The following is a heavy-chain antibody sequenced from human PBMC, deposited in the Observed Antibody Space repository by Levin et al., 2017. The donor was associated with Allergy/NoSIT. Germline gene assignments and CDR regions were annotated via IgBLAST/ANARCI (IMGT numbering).Heavy chain of an antibody. Sequence: GGSLRLSCAASGFSFSDYAMTWVRQAQGKGLERVSDITGGGSSTYYGDSVKGRFTVSRDNSKNMLYLEMNSLRAEDTAVYYCAKKQGGTSGFSFDVWGQGTTVTVSS. J-gene: IGHJ3*01. CDR2: ITGGGSST. D-gene: IGHD1-1*01. CDR1: GFSFSDYA. V-gene: IGHV3-23*01. CDR3: AKKQGGTSGFSFDV.